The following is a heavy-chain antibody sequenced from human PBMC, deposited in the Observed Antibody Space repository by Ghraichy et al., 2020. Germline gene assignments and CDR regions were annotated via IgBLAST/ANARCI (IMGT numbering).Heavy chain of an antibody. D-gene: IGHD3-9*01. CDR3: AKDGHSSDWYYYMDA. V-gene: IGHV3-23*01. CDR2: LTASGDNT. J-gene: IGHJ6*03. CDR1: GFAFSSHA. Sequence: GGSLRLSCAASGFAFSSHAMTWVRQAPGKGLEWVSTLTASGDNTFYVGSVKGRFTISRDNSKNTLYLHMNSLRVDDTAIYYCAKDGHSSDWYYYMDAWGKGTSVTVSS.